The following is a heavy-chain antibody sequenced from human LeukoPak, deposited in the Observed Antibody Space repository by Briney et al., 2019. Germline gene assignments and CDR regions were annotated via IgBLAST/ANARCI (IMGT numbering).Heavy chain of an antibody. CDR3: AKVQYYYDSSGLYYFDY. V-gene: IGHV3-23*01. D-gene: IGHD3-22*01. CDR1: GFTFSHYG. J-gene: IGHJ4*02. CDR2: ISGSGGST. Sequence: GGSLRLSCAASGFTFSHYGMHWVRQAPGKGLEWVSAISGSGGSTYYADSVKGRFTISRDNSKNTLYLQMNSLRAEDTAVYYCAKVQYYYDSSGLYYFDYWGQGTLVTVSS.